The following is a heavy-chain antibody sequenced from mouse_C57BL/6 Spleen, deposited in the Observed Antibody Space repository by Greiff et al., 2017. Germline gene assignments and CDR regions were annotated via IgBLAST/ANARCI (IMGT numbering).Heavy chain of an antibody. CDR3: ARWGKSYYGSSYYYAMDY. CDR1: GYTFTDYN. Sequence: EVQLHQSGPELVKPGASVKMSCKASGYTFTDYNMHWVKQSHGKSLEWIGYINPNNGGTSYNQKFKGKATLTVNKSSSTAYMELRSLTSEDSAVYYCARWGKSYYGSSYYYAMDYWGQGTSVTVSS. CDR2: INPNNGGT. J-gene: IGHJ4*01. V-gene: IGHV1-22*01. D-gene: IGHD1-1*01.